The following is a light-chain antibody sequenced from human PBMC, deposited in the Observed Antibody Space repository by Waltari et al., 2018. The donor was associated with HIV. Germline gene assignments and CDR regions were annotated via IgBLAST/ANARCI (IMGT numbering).Light chain of an antibody. CDR2: GAS. V-gene: IGKV3-20*01. Sequence: EVVLTQSPGTLSLSPGQRATLSCRASQSVDSDSLAWYQQRPGQTPRLLIYGASSRASDIPDRFSGGGSGTHFTLTINRLEPEDFAVYYCQHYGRSPPLTFGGGTKVEMK. J-gene: IGKJ4*01. CDR1: QSVDSDS. CDR3: QHYGRSPPLT.